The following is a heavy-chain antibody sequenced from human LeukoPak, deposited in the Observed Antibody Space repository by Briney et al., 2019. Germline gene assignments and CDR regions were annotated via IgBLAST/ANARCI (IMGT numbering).Heavy chain of an antibody. V-gene: IGHV1-69*13. D-gene: IGHD3-22*01. Sequence: SVKVSCKASRGTFSSYALSWVRPAPGQGLKWMGGIIPIFGTANYAQKFQGRVTITADECTSTADMELSSLRSEDTAVYYCASTQKEIVVVIKAIPSAFDIWGQGTMVTVSS. J-gene: IGHJ3*02. CDR2: IIPIFGTA. CDR1: RGTFSSYA. CDR3: ASTQKEIVVVIKAIPSAFDI.